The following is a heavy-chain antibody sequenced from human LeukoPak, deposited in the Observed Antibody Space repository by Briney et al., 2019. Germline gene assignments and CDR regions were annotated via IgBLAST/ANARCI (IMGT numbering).Heavy chain of an antibody. CDR2: ISYDGSNK. CDR1: GLIFTDAW. V-gene: IGHV3-30*03. D-gene: IGHD5-18*01. J-gene: IGHJ4*02. Sequence: PGGSLRLSCAASGLIFTDAWMTWVRQAPGKGLEWVAVISYDGSNKYYADSVKGRFTISRDNSKNTLYLQMNSLRAEDTAVYYCARVLGIQLALDYWGQGTLVTVSS. CDR3: ARVLGIQLALDY.